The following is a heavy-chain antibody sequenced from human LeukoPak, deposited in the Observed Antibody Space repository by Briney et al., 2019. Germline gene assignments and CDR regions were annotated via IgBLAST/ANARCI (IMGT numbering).Heavy chain of an antibody. D-gene: IGHD3-16*02. Sequence: GRSLRLSCAASGFTFSSYAMHWVRQAPGKGLEWVSSISSSSSYIYYADSVKGRFTISRDNAKNSLYLQMNSLRAEDTAVYYCARASMITFGGVIVNYWGQGTLVTVSS. CDR1: GFTFSSYA. V-gene: IGHV3-21*01. CDR2: ISSSSSYI. J-gene: IGHJ4*02. CDR3: ARASMITFGGVIVNY.